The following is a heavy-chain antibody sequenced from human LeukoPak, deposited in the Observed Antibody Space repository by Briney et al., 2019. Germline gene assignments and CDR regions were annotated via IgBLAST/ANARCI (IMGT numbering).Heavy chain of an antibody. Sequence: GRSLRLSCSASGFTFSLYAMNWVRQAPGKGLEWVAFISNDGRNDHYADSVKGRFTISRDNAKNTVYMQMNCLRAEDTAVYYCAKYSSSSNYYYGMDVWGQGTTVTVSS. D-gene: IGHD6-13*01. CDR1: GFTFSLYA. CDR2: ISNDGRND. CDR3: AKYSSSSNYYYGMDV. J-gene: IGHJ6*02. V-gene: IGHV3-30*18.